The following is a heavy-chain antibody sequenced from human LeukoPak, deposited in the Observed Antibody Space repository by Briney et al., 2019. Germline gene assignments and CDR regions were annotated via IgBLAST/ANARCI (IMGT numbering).Heavy chain of an antibody. D-gene: IGHD2-21*02. CDR3: ARLAYCGGDCYSGGLFDY. V-gene: IGHV4-59*08. J-gene: IGHJ4*02. CDR1: GGSISNFY. CDR2: IYYSGST. Sequence: SETLSLTCTVSGGSISNFYWSWVRQPAGKGLEWIGYIYYSGSTNYNPSLKSRVTISVDTSKNQFSLKLSSVTAADTAVYYCARLAYCGGDCYSGGLFDYWGQGTLVTVSS.